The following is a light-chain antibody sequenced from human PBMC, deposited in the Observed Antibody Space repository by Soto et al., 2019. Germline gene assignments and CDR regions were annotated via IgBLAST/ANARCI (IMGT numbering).Light chain of an antibody. Sequence: EIVMTQSPATLSVSPGERATLSCRASQSVSTNLAWYQQKPGQAPRLLFYGASTRATGIPVRFSGSGSGTEFTLTISSLQSEDFAVYYCQHYNNWPPWTFGQGTKVEIK. CDR2: GAS. J-gene: IGKJ1*01. V-gene: IGKV3-15*01. CDR1: QSVSTN. CDR3: QHYNNWPPWT.